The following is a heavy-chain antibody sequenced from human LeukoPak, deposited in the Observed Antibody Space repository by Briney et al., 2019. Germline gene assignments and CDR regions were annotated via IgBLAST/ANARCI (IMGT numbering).Heavy chain of an antibody. D-gene: IGHD3-22*01. CDR3: ARADTPPYYYDSSGYYYGGAFDI. V-gene: IGHV4-59*08. J-gene: IGHJ3*02. Sequence: SETLSLTCTVSGGSISSYYWSWIRQPPGKGLEWIGYIYYSGSTNYNPSLKSRVTISVDTSKNQFSLKLSSVTAADTAVYYCARADTPPYYYDSSGYYYGGAFDIWGQGTMVTVSS. CDR1: GGSISSYY. CDR2: IYYSGST.